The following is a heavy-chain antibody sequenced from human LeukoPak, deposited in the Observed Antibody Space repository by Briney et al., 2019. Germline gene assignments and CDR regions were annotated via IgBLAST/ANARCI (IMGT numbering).Heavy chain of an antibody. Sequence: PGGSLRLSCAASGFTFDDYAMHWVRLAPGKGLEWVSGISWNSGSIGYADSVKGRFTISRDNAKNSLYLQMNSLRAEDTALYYCAKSSDYDSSATFDYWGQGTLVTVPS. CDR3: AKSSDYDSSATFDY. D-gene: IGHD3-22*01. CDR2: ISWNSGSI. J-gene: IGHJ4*02. V-gene: IGHV3-9*01. CDR1: GFTFDDYA.